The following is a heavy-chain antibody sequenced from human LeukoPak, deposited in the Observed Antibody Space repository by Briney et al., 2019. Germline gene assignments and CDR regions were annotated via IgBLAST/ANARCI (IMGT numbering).Heavy chain of an antibody. V-gene: IGHV4-31*03. CDR2: IYYSGST. D-gene: IGHD3-22*01. CDR1: GGSISSGGYY. J-gene: IGHJ3*02. CDR3: ARAPGYYDSSGYYWPGAFDI. Sequence: SETLSLTCTVSGGSISSGGYYLSWIRQHPGKGLEWIVYIYYSGSTYYNPSLKSRVTISVDTSKNQFSLKLSSVTAADTAVYYCARAPGYYDSSGYYWPGAFDIWGQGTMVTVSS.